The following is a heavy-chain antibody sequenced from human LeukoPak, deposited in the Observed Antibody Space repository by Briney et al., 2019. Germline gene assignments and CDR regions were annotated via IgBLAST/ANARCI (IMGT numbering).Heavy chain of an antibody. J-gene: IGHJ4*02. CDR2: IYYSGST. D-gene: IGHD3-3*01. CDR1: GGSISSYY. Sequence: SETLSLTCTVSGGSISSYYWSWIRQSPGKGLEWIGYIYYSGSTNYNPSLKSRVTISVDTSKNQFSLKLSSVTAADTAVYYCALHRYDSLDYWGQGTLVTVSS. V-gene: IGHV4-59*01. CDR3: ALHRYDSLDY.